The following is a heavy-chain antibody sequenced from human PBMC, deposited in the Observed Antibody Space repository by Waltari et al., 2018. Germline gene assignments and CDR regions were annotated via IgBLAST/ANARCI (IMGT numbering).Heavy chain of an antibody. V-gene: IGHV4-38-2*01. CDR2: IYHSGST. J-gene: IGHJ4*02. CDR3: AAYPPDWGRGRDY. D-gene: IGHD7-27*01. Sequence: QVQLQESGPGLVKPSETLSLTCAVSGHSISSTYYWGWIRQSPGKGLEWIANIYHSGSTYYNPSLKSRVTISLDTSKNRFSLNLRSVTAADTAVYYCAAYPPDWGRGRDYWGQGTLVTVSS. CDR1: GHSISSTYY.